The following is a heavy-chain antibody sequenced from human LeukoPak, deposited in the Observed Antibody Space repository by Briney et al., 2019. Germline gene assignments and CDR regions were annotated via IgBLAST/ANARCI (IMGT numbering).Heavy chain of an antibody. J-gene: IGHJ4*02. CDR1: GFTFSTYW. Sequence: GGSPRLSCAASGFTFSTYWMNWVRQAPGKGLEWVANIKQDGTEKYYVDSVKGRFTISRDNANNSLYLQMNSLRAEDTAVYYCARGYYPPEYWGPGTLVTVSS. CDR3: ARGYYPPEY. CDR2: IKQDGTEK. V-gene: IGHV3-7*05. D-gene: IGHD1-26*01.